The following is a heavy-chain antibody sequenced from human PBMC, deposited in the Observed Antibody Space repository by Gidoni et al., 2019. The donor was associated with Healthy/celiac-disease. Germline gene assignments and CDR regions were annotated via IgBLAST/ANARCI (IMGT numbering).Heavy chain of an antibody. CDR1: GYTFTGYY. V-gene: IGHV1-2*04. CDR2: INPNSGGT. Sequence: QVQLVQSGAEVKKPGASVKVSCKASGYTFTGYYMHWVRQAPGQGLEWMGWINPNSGGTNYAQKFQGWVTMTRDTSISTAYMELSRLRSDDTAVYYCARDLGAAVAGTIYYGMDVWGQGTTVTVSS. CDR3: ARDLGAAVAGTIYYGMDV. J-gene: IGHJ6*02. D-gene: IGHD6-19*01.